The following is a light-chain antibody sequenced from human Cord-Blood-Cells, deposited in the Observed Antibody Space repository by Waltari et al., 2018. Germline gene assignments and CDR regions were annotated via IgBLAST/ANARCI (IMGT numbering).Light chain of an antibody. CDR3: SSYTSSSTWV. Sequence: QSALTQPASVSGSPGQSITISSTGTSSDVGGYNYVPWYQQHPGKAPKLMIYDVSTRRSGVSNRCAGSRSGHTASLTISGLQAEDEADYDCSSYTSSSTWVFVGGTKLTVL. J-gene: IGLJ3*02. CDR1: SSDVGGYNY. V-gene: IGLV2-14*03. CDR2: DVS.